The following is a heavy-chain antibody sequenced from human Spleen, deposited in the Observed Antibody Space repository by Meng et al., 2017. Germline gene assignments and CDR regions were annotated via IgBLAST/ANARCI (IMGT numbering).Heavy chain of an antibody. V-gene: IGHV5-51*01. CDR3: ASGMITFGGVIVFDY. J-gene: IGHJ4*02. CDR1: GYSFTSYW. D-gene: IGHD3-16*02. Sequence: VESLKISCQGSGYSFTSYWIGWVRQMPGKGLEWMGIIYPGDSDTRYSPSFQGQVTISADKSISTAYLQWSSLKASDTAMYYCASGMITFGGVIVFDYWGQGTLVTVSS. CDR2: IYPGDSDT.